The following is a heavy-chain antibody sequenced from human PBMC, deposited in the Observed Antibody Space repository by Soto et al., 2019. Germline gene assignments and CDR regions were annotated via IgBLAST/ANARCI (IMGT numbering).Heavy chain of an antibody. CDR1: GFTFSGYA. CDR3: AREDDRMDV. D-gene: IGHD1-1*01. V-gene: IGHV3-30-3*01. J-gene: IGHJ6*02. CDR2: ISYDGSNK. Sequence: VQLVESGGGVVQPGRSLRLSCAASGFTFSGYAMHWVRQAPGKGLEWVAVISYDGSNKYYADSVKGRFTISRDNSKNTLYLQMNSLRGEDTAVYYCAREDDRMDVWGQGTTVTVSS.